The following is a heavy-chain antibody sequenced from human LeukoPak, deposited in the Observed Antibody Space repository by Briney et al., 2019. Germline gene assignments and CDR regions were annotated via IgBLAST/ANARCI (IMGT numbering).Heavy chain of an antibody. D-gene: IGHD3-16*02. CDR2: IYSGGST. V-gene: IGHV3-53*01. CDR3: TRGAPLITFGGLIDNY. CDR1: GFTVSSNY. Sequence: GGSLRLSCAASGFTVSSNYMSWVRQAPGKGLEWVPVIYSGGSTYYADSLKGRFTISRDNAKNSLYLQMNSLRAEDTAVYYCTRGAPLITFGGLIDNYWGQGTLVTVSS. J-gene: IGHJ4*02.